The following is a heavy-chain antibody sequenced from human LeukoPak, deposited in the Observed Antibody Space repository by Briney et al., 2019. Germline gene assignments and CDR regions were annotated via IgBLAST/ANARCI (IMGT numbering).Heavy chain of an antibody. Sequence: SETLSLTCTVSGGSISSYYWSWIRQPPGKGLEWIGYIYYSGSTNYNPSLKSRVTISVDTSKNQFSLKLSSVTAADTAVYYCARRGYCSSTSCYAFDYWGQGTPVTVSS. V-gene: IGHV4-59*08. CDR2: IYYSGST. CDR3: ARRGYCSSTSCYAFDY. J-gene: IGHJ4*02. CDR1: GGSISSYY. D-gene: IGHD2-2*01.